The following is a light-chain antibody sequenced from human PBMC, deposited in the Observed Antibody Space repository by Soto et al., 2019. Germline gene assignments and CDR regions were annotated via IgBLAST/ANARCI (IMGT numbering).Light chain of an antibody. V-gene: IGKV3-15*01. CDR2: GAS. Sequence: EIMMTQSPPTLSVSPGERATLSCRASQSVSSSLAWYQQKPGQAPRLLXYGASTRATGTPARFSGSGSGTEFTLTISSLQSEDFAVYYCQQYKSWPPITFGQGTRLEIK. CDR3: QQYKSWPPIT. CDR1: QSVSSS. J-gene: IGKJ5*01.